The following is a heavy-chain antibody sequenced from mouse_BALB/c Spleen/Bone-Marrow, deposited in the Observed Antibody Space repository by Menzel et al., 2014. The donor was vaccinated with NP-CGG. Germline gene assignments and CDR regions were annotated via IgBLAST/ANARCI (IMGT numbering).Heavy chain of an antibody. V-gene: IGHV2-6-7*01. CDR3: ARGSLLYYGGSYWYFDV. D-gene: IGHD1-1*01. CDR1: GISLTAYG. Sequence: VQGVESGPGLVAPSQSLSITCTVAGISLTAYGLNWVRQPPGKGLEWLVGIWGDGSTDYNSALKSRLSISKCNSKRQVFLKRNSLQTDDTARYYCARGSLLYYGGSYWYFDVWGAGTTVTVSS. J-gene: IGHJ1*01. CDR2: IWGDGST.